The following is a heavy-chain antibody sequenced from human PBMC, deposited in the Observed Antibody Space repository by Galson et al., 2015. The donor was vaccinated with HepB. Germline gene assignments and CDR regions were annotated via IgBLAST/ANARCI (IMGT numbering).Heavy chain of an antibody. V-gene: IGHV3-48*01. CDR3: AGWGITGTTWANMDV. D-gene: IGHD1-7*01. CDR2: ISSSSSTI. Sequence: SLRLSCAASGFTFSSYSMNWVRQAPGKGLEWVSYISSSSSTIYYADSVKGRFTISRDNAKNSLYLQMNSLRAEDTAVYYCAGWGITGTTWANMDVWGQGTTVAVSS. CDR1: GFTFSSYS. J-gene: IGHJ6*02.